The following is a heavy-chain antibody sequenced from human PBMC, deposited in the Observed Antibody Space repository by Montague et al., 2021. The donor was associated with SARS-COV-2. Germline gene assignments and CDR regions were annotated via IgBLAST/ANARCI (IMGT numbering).Heavy chain of an antibody. Sequence: SETLSLTCAVYGGSFSGYYWSWIRQPPGKGLEWIGEINHSGSTNXNPSLKSRVTISVDTSKNQFSLKLSSVTAADTAVYYCARRPQYYDSSGYYYPGPQRYYFDYWGQGTLVTVSS. J-gene: IGHJ4*02. D-gene: IGHD3-22*01. CDR1: GGSFSGYY. CDR2: INHSGST. CDR3: ARRPQYYDSSGYYYPGPQRYYFDY. V-gene: IGHV4-34*01.